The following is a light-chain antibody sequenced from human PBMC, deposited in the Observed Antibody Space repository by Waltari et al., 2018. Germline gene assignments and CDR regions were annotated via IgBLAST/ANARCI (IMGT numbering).Light chain of an antibody. Sequence: EIVMTQPPATLSVSPGERATLSCRASQTIRDNLAWYQQKPGQAPRLLIYGASIRATSIPAGFTGSGSGTEFTLTISSLQSEDFAVYYCQQYNNWPLTFGGGTKVEIK. V-gene: IGKV3-15*01. CDR3: QQYNNWPLT. CDR1: QTIRDN. CDR2: GAS. J-gene: IGKJ4*01.